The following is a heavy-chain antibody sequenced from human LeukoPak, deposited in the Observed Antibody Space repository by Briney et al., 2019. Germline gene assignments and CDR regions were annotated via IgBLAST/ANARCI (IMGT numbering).Heavy chain of an antibody. J-gene: IGHJ4*02. V-gene: IGHV1-24*01. D-gene: IGHD2-2*01. CDR2: FDPEDGET. Sequence: ASVKVSCKVSGYTLTELSMHWVRQAPGKGLGWMGGFDPEDGETMYAQKFQGRVTMTEDTSTDTAYMELSSLRSEDTAVYYCATGYCSSTSCYNFDYWGQGTLVTVSS. CDR1: GYTLTELS. CDR3: ATGYCSSTSCYNFDY.